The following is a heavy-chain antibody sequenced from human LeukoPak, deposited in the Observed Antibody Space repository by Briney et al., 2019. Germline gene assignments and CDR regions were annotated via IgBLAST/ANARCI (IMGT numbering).Heavy chain of an antibody. CDR2: ISSSSSAI. CDR3: ARERNSSSWYIPNYYYYYMDV. J-gene: IGHJ6*03. CDR1: GFTFSNYT. V-gene: IGHV3-48*01. D-gene: IGHD6-13*01. Sequence: GGSLRLSCAASGFTFSNYTMNWVRQAPGKGLEWVSYISSSSSAIFYADSVKGRFTISRDNAKNSLYLQMNSLRAEDTAVYYCARERNSSSWYIPNYYYYYMDVWGKGTTVTVSS.